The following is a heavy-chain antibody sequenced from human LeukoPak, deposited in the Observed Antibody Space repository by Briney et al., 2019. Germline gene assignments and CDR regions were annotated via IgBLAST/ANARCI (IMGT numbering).Heavy chain of an antibody. CDR3: ASLGATPDV. Sequence: GGSLRLSCAASGFTFSSYEMNWVRQAPGKGLEWVSYISSSGSTIYYADSVKGRFTTSRDNAKNSLYLQMNSLRAEDTAVYYCASLGATPDVWGQGTTVTVSS. CDR1: GFTFSSYE. V-gene: IGHV3-48*03. D-gene: IGHD1-26*01. J-gene: IGHJ6*02. CDR2: ISSSGSTI.